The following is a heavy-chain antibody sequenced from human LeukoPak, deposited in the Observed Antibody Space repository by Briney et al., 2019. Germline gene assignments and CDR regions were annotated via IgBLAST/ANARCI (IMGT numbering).Heavy chain of an antibody. Sequence: PGGSLRLSCAASGFTFNNYWMSWVRQAPRKWLEWVANVKQDGSETYYVDSVKGRFTISRDNTKNSVYLQMNTLRAEDTAVYFCARGSGQELEYFHHWGQGTLVTVSS. D-gene: IGHD3-10*01. CDR3: ARGSGQELEYFHH. CDR2: VKQDGSET. V-gene: IGHV3-7*01. J-gene: IGHJ1*01. CDR1: GFTFNNYW.